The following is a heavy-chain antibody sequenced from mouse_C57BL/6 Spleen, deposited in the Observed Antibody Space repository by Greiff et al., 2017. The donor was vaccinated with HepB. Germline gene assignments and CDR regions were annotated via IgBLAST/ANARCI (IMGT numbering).Heavy chain of an antibody. CDR3: ARGPNWDEGWFAY. Sequence: EVMLVESEGGLVQPGRSMKLSCTASGFTFSDYYMAWVRQVPEKGLEWVANINYDGSSTYYLDSLKSRFIISRDNAKNILYLQMSSLKSEDTATYYCARGPNWDEGWFAYWGQGTLVTVSA. D-gene: IGHD4-1*01. V-gene: IGHV5-16*01. CDR2: INYDGSST. CDR1: GFTFSDYY. J-gene: IGHJ3*01.